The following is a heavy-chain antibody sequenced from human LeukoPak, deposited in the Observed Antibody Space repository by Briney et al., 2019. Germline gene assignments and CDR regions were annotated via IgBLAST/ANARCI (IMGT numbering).Heavy chain of an antibody. CDR1: GFTFSSYW. CDR2: INSDGSST. Sequence: PGGSLRLSCAASGFTFSSYWMHWVRQAPGKGLVWVSRINSDGSSTTYADSVKGRFTISRDNAKNTLYQQMNSLRAEDTAVYYCARGGSSWSGYFQHWGQGTLVTVSS. V-gene: IGHV3-74*01. J-gene: IGHJ1*01. D-gene: IGHD6-13*01. CDR3: ARGGSSWSGYFQH.